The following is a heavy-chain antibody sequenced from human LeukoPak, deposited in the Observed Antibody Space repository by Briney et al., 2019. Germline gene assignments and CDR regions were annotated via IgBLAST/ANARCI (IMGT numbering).Heavy chain of an antibody. CDR2: FDPEDAEP. D-gene: IGHD2-2*01. CDR3: ATVLLNAQRDVRALDC. V-gene: IGHV1-24*01. J-gene: IGHJ4*02. Sequence: ASVSVSCTVSVSTLNEVSIHCVRQAPGKGREWMGGFDPEDAEPLSALKFQDRFTMPEDTSTDTAYMELSSLISEDTAVYYCATVLLNAQRDVRALDCWGQGTLVTTSS. CDR1: VSTLNEVS.